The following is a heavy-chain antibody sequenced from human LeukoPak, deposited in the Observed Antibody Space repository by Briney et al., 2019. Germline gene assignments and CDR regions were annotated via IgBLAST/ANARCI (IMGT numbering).Heavy chain of an antibody. V-gene: IGHV1-2*02. CDR2: INPNSGGT. Sequence: GASVNVSCTASGYTFTGYYMHWVRQAPGQGLEWMGWINPNSGGTNYAQKFQGRVTMTRDTSISTAYMELSRLRSDDTAVYYCASVSYDYGSFDIWGQGTMVTVSS. CDR1: GYTFTGYY. D-gene: IGHD4-17*01. CDR3: ASVSYDYGSFDI. J-gene: IGHJ3*02.